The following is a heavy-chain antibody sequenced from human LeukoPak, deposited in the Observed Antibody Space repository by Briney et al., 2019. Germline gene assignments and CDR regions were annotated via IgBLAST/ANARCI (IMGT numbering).Heavy chain of an antibody. CDR2: LSGSGGST. D-gene: IGHD6-19*01. CDR3: ARDSVGLAVAGGYYYYMDV. J-gene: IGHJ6*03. CDR1: GFTFSTYA. V-gene: IGHV3-23*01. Sequence: GGSLRLSCAASGFTFSTYAMSWVRQAPGKGLEWVSALSGSGGSTYYADSVKGRFTISRDNSKNTLYLQMNSLRAEDTAVYYCARDSVGLAVAGGYYYYMDVWGKGTTVTISS.